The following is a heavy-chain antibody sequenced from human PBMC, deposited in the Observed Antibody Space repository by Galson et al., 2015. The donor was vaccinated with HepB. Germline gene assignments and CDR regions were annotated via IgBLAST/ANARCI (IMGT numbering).Heavy chain of an antibody. CDR1: GGTFSSYA. CDR3: ATQSWIVGATGYWYFDL. D-gene: IGHD1-26*01. V-gene: IGHV1-69*06. J-gene: IGHJ2*01. Sequence: SVKVSCKASGGTFSSYAISWVRQAPGQGLEWMGGIIPIFGTANYAQKFQGRVTITEDTSTDTAYMELSSLRSEDTAVYYCATQSWIVGATGYWYFDLWGRGTLVTVSS. CDR2: IIPIFGTA.